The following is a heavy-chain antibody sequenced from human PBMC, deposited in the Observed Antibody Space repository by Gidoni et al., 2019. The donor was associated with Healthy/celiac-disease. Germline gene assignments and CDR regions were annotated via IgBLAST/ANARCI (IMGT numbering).Heavy chain of an antibody. Sequence: GRFTISRDNAKNSLYLQMNSLRAEDTAVYYCARERGAARGGWGQGTLVTVSS. J-gene: IGHJ4*02. D-gene: IGHD6-6*01. V-gene: IGHV3-11*06. CDR3: ARERGAARGG.